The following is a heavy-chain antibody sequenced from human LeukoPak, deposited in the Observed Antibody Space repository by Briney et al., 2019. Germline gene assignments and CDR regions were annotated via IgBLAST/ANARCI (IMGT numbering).Heavy chain of an antibody. J-gene: IGHJ4*02. D-gene: IGHD6-19*01. CDR1: GGSISSYY. Sequence: SETLSLTCTVSGGSISSYYWSWIRQPPGKGLEWIGEINHSGSTNYNPSLKSRVTISVDTSKNQFSLKLSSVTAADTAVYYCARGAAVAGPADYWGQGTLVTVSS. CDR3: ARGAAVAGPADY. CDR2: INHSGST. V-gene: IGHV4-34*01.